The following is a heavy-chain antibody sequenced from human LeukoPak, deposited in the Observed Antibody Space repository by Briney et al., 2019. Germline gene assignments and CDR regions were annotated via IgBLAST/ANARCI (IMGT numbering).Heavy chain of an antibody. CDR3: AREPARYNWNDVDAFDI. D-gene: IGHD1-1*01. V-gene: IGHV1-2*02. CDR2: INPNSGGT. Sequence: ASVKVSCKASGYTFTGYYMHWVRQAPGQGLEWMGWINPNSGGTNYAQKFQGRVTMTRDTSISTAYMELSRLRSDDTAVYYCAREPARYNWNDVDAFDIWGQGTMVTVSS. J-gene: IGHJ3*02. CDR1: GYTFTGYY.